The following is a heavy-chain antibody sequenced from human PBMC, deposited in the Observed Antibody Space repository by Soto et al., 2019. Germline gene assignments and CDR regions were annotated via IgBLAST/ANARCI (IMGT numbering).Heavy chain of an antibody. CDR3: LKGWGRLVYFSCLDF. Sequence: QVQLVESGGGVFQPGTSLRLSCAASGFTFRQYGMHWVRQAPGKGLEWVAVIFYDGTEQYYADSVKGRFAISRDHSGNKEYLQMNSLRAEGMGVYSCLKGWGRLVYFSCLDFWGQGTTVVVSS. J-gene: IGHJ3*01. CDR2: IFYDGTEQ. CDR1: GFTFRQYG. D-gene: IGHD6-6*01. V-gene: IGHV3-33*03.